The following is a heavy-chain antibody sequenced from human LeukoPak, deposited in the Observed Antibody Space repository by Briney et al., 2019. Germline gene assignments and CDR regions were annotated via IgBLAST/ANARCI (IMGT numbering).Heavy chain of an antibody. Sequence: PGGSLRLSCAASGFTFSSYWMSWVRQAPGKGLEWVANIKQDGSEKYYVDSVKGRFTISRDNSKDTLYLQMNNLRVEDTAKYYCAKDRTVSGYTPLSWGQGILVTVSS. D-gene: IGHD5-12*01. J-gene: IGHJ5*02. CDR3: AKDRTVSGYTPLS. CDR1: GFTFSSYW. V-gene: IGHV3-7*03. CDR2: IKQDGSEK.